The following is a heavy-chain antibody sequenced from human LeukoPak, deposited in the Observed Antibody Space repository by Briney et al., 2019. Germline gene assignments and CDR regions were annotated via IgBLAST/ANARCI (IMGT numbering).Heavy chain of an antibody. Sequence: SETLSLTCTVSGGSISSGGYYWSWIRQHPGKGLEWIGYIYYSGSTYYNPSLKSRVTISVDTSKNQFSLKLSSVTAADTAVYYCASVEMATRSGAFDIWGQGTMVTVSS. CDR3: ASVEMATRSGAFDI. D-gene: IGHD5-24*01. CDR1: GGSISSGGYY. V-gene: IGHV4-31*03. J-gene: IGHJ3*02. CDR2: IYYSGST.